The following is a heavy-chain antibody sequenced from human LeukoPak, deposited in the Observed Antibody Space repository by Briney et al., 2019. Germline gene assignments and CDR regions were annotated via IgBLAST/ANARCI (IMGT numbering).Heavy chain of an antibody. CDR1: GFTFSTYA. Sequence: GGSLRLSCAASGFTFSTYAMSWVRQAPGKGLEWVSAISGSGGSTYYADSVKGRFTISRDNSKNTLYLQMNSLRAEDTAVYYCAKTSSGYYQAFDYWGQGTLVTVSS. V-gene: IGHV3-23*01. J-gene: IGHJ4*02. CDR3: AKTSSGYYQAFDY. D-gene: IGHD3-22*01. CDR2: ISGSGGST.